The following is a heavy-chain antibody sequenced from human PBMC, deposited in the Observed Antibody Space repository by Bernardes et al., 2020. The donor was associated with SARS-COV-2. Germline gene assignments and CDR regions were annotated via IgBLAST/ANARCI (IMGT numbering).Heavy chain of an antibody. CDR2: MTLNSGNT. V-gene: IGHV1-8*01. Sequence: ASVKVSCKASGYTFTAYDISWVRQATGQGLEWMGWMTLNSGNTGYAQKFQGRVTMTRDTSISTAYMELSSLTSDDTAVYFCAIIMVGPTNYYYYYGMDVWGQGTTVTVSS. CDR1: GYTFTAYD. D-gene: IGHD1-26*01. J-gene: IGHJ6*02. CDR3: AIIMVGPTNYYYYYGMDV.